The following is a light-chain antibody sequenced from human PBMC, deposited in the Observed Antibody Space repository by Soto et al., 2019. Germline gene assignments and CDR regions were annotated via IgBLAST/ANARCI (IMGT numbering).Light chain of an antibody. V-gene: IGLV2-8*01. J-gene: IGLJ1*01. CDR3: KSYAGSNTYV. CDR1: KNDIGVYDF. Sequence: QSALTQPPSAYGSPGQAVTISCTGTKNDIGVYDFVSWYQHHPGKAPRLIIYEVVQRPSGVPDRFSGSKSGNTASLTVSGLQAADEDDYFCKSYAGSNTYVFGSGTKVTVL. CDR2: EVV.